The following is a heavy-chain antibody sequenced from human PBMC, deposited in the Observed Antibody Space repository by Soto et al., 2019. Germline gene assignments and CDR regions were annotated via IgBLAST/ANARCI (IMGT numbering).Heavy chain of an antibody. V-gene: IGHV3-43*01. CDR1: GLNLIDYT. CDR2: ISWNGDSS. CDR3: VKAGKFKAFDV. D-gene: IGHD1-26*01. Sequence: VQLVESGGVAVQAGGSLRLSCVASGLNLIDYTMHWVRQVPGKGLEWVSLISWNGDSSDYAESVKSRFTISRDNTKNSLYLQMNTLRTDDTALYFCVKAGKFKAFDVWGQGTLVTVSS. J-gene: IGHJ3*01.